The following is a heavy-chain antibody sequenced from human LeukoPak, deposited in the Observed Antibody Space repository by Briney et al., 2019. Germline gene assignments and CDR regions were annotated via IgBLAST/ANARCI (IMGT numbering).Heavy chain of an antibody. J-gene: IGHJ4*02. CDR2: IKSKTDGGTT. D-gene: IGHD2-2*01. V-gene: IGHV3-15*01. CDR1: GFTFSNAW. Sequence: GGSLRLSCAASGFTFSNAWMSWVRQAPGKGLEWVGRIKSKTDGGTTDYAAPVKGRFTISRDDSKNTLYLQMNSLKTEDTAVYYCTTDIVVVPAAIDSEDHWGQGTLVTVSS. CDR3: TTDIVVVPAAIDSEDH.